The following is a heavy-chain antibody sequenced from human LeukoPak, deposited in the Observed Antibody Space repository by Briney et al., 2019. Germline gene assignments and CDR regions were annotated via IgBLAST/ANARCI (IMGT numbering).Heavy chain of an antibody. D-gene: IGHD3-9*01. CDR3: ARDYLDYDILTGYYRGYFDL. V-gene: IGHV4-59*01. J-gene: IGHJ2*01. CDR2: IYYSGST. Sequence: SETLSLTCTVSGGSISSYYWSWIRQPPGKGLEWIGYIYYSGSTNYNPSLKSRVTISVDTSKNQFSLKLSSVTAADTAVYYCARDYLDYDILTGYYRGYFDLWGRGTLVTVSS. CDR1: GGSISSYY.